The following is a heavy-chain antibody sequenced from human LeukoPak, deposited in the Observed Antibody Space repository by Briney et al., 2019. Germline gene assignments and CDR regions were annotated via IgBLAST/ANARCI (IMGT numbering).Heavy chain of an antibody. J-gene: IGHJ6*02. V-gene: IGHV4-59*01. D-gene: IGHD6-19*01. Sequence: ASETLSLTCTVSGGSISGYYWSWIRQPPGKGLEWIGYIYYSGSTNYNPSLKSRVTISVDTSKNQFSLKLSSVTAADTAVYYCARTRYSSGWSPTYGMDVWGQVTTVTVSS. CDR3: ARTRYSSGWSPTYGMDV. CDR1: GGSISGYY. CDR2: IYYSGST.